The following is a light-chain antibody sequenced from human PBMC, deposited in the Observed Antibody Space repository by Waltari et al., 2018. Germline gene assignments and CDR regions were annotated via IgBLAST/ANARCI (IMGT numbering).Light chain of an antibody. Sequence: QSILAQSPSASGAPGPSVTLPRSGYTSNPGTNRVSWYKQLPGMAPKVLIYRNDQRTSGVPDRFSASKSDASASASLTISGLQPGDEGDYFCAAWDDSLNGVVFGGGTKLTVL. CDR2: RND. J-gene: IGLJ2*01. V-gene: IGLV1-44*01. CDR1: TSNPGTNR. CDR3: AAWDDSLNGVV.